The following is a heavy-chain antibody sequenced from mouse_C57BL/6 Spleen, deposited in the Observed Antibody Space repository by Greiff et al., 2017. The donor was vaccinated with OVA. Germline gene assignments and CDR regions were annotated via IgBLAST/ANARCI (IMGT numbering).Heavy chain of an antibody. J-gene: IGHJ4*01. CDR3: ARHGNYEAMDY. CDR1: GFSFTSYG. CDR2: IWSDGST. V-gene: IGHV2-6-1*01. D-gene: IGHD2-1*01. Sequence: VKVVESGPGLVAPSQSLSITCTVSGFSFTSYGVHWVRQPPGKGLEWLVVIWSDGSTTYYSALKSRLSISKDNSKSQVFLKMNSLQTDDTAMYYCARHGNYEAMDYWGQGTSVTVAS.